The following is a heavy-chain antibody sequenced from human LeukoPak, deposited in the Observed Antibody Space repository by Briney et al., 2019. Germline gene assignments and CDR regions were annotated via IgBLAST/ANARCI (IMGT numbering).Heavy chain of an antibody. CDR1: GFTFSSYE. J-gene: IGHJ4*02. D-gene: IGHD3-10*01. CDR3: AKSYNNPTVAIRVRGVIPYFDS. Sequence: GGSLRLSCAASGFTFSSYEMNWVRQAPGKGLEWVSSVSGSGDDTYYADSVKGRFIISRDNSKTTMYLQMNSLRADDTAVYYCAKSYNNPTVAIRVRGVIPYFDSWGQGSLVTVSS. CDR2: VSGSGDDT. V-gene: IGHV3-23*01.